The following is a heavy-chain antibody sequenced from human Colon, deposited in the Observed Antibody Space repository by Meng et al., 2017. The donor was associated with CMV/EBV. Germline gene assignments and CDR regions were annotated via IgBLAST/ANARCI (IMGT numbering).Heavy chain of an antibody. CDR2: IDNEGSGA. CDR3: ARDTPHNAFEP. D-gene: IGHD2-15*01. CDR1: GFTINKYW. J-gene: IGHJ5*02. Sequence: CGVSGFTINKYWLHWVRQPPGGGLVWLSRIDNEGSGASYADSVRGRFTVSRDNARNTVYLQMNNLRDEDTAVYYCARDTPHNAFEPWGHGTLVTVSS. V-gene: IGHV3-74*01.